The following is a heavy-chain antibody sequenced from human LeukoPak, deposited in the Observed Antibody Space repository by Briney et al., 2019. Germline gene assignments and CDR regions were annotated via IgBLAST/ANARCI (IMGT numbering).Heavy chain of an antibody. CDR2: INWNGGST. J-gene: IGHJ4*02. D-gene: IGHD2-15*01. V-gene: IGHV3-20*04. CDR3: ARDRGYCSGGACYSVFDY. Sequence: GGSLRLSCAASGFTFDDYGLSWVRQAPGKGLEWVSGINWNGGSTGYADSVKGRFTISRDNAKNSLYLQMNSLGAEDTAVYYCARDRGYCSGGACYSVFDYWGQGTLVTVSS. CDR1: GFTFDDYG.